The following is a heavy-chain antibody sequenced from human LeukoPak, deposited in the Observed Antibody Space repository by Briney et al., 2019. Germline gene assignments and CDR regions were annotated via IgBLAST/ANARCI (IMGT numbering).Heavy chain of an antibody. Sequence: GGSLRLSCAASGFTVSSNYMSWVRQAPGKGLEWVSAISGSGGSTYYADSVKGRFTISRDNSKNTLYLQMNSLRAEDTAVYYCAEDSIVVVTAILDYWGQGTLVTVSS. V-gene: IGHV3-23*01. D-gene: IGHD2-21*02. CDR2: ISGSGGST. CDR3: AEDSIVVVTAILDY. J-gene: IGHJ4*02. CDR1: GFTVSSNY.